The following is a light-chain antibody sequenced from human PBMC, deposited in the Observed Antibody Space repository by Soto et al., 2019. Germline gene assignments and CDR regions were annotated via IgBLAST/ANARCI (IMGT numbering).Light chain of an antibody. CDR3: NSYAGTNPLYV. CDR1: SSDVGGYNY. J-gene: IGLJ1*01. Sequence: QSALTQPPSASGSPGQSVTISCTGTSSDVGGYNYVSWYQQHPGKAPKLLIYEVTKRPSGVPDRFSASRSGNTASLTVSGLEAEFEVDYYWNSYAGTNPLYVFGPGTKV. CDR2: EVT. V-gene: IGLV2-8*01.